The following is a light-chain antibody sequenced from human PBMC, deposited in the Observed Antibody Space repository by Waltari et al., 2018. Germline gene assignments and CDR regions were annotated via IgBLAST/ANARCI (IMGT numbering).Light chain of an antibody. CDR2: EVS. CDR1: SSDVGGYNY. Sequence: QSALTQPASVSGSPGRSITISCTGTSSDVGGYNYVSWYQQHPGKAPKLMIYEVSTRPSGVSNRFSGSKSGNTASLTISGLQAEDEADYYCSSYTSSSTRVFGGGTKLTVL. V-gene: IGLV2-14*01. CDR3: SSYTSSSTRV. J-gene: IGLJ2*01.